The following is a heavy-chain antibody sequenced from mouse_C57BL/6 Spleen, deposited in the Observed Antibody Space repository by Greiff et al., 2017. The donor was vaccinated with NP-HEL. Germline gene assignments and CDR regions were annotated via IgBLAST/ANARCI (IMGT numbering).Heavy chain of an antibody. V-gene: IGHV1-59*01. CDR3: APHYYGSAYAMDY. CDR2: IDPSDSYT. J-gene: IGHJ4*01. CDR1: GYTFTSYW. Sequence: QVQLQQPGAELVRPGTSVKLSCKASGYTFTSYWMHWVKQRPGQGLEWIGVIDPSDSYTNYNQKFKGKATLTVDTSSSTAYMQLSSLTSEDSAVYYCAPHYYGSAYAMDYWGQGTSVTVSS. D-gene: IGHD1-1*01.